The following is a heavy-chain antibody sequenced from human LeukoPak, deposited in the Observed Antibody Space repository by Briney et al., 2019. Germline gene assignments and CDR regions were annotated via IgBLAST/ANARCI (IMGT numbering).Heavy chain of an antibody. CDR2: MNPNSGNT. CDR3: ARAIKTYYYDSSGYNY. J-gene: IGHJ4*02. D-gene: IGHD3-22*01. Sequence: ASVKVSCKASGYTFTSYDINWVRQATGQWLEWMGWMNPNSGNTGYAQKFQGRVTMTRNTSISTAYMELSSLRSEDTAVYYCARAIKTYYYDSSGYNYWGQGTLVTVSS. V-gene: IGHV1-8*01. CDR1: GYTFTSYD.